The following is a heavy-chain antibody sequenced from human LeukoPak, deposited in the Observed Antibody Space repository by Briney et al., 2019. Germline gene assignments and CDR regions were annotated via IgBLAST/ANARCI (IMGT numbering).Heavy chain of an antibody. D-gene: IGHD3-3*01. CDR2: INPSDGST. V-gene: IGHV1-46*01. CDR3: DLEAPGSCYFDY. J-gene: IGHJ4*02. Sequence: GASVKVSCKASGYTFTSYHIHWVRQAPGQRPEWMGIINPSDGSTSYPQKFQGRVTMTRDTSTSTVYMELSSLRSEDTAVYYCDLEAPGSCYFDYWGQGTLVTVSS. CDR1: GYTFTSYH.